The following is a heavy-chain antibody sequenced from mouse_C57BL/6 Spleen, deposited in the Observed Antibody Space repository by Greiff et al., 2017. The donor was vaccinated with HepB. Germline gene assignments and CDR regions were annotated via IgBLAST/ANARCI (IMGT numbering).Heavy chain of an antibody. CDR3: ARYGSDGYSSSYWYFDV. CDR2: ISYSGST. Sequence: EVQGVESGPGLAKPSQTLSLTCSVTGYSITSDYWNWIRKFPGNKLEYMGYISYSGSTYYNPSLKSRISITRDTSKNQYYLQLNSVTTEDTATYYCARYGSDGYSSSYWYFDVWGTGTTVTVSS. J-gene: IGHJ1*03. CDR1: GYSITSDY. V-gene: IGHV3-8*01. D-gene: IGHD2-3*01.